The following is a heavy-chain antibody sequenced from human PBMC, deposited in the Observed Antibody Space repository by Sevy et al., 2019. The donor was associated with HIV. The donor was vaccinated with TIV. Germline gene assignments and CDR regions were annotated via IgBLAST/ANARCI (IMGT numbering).Heavy chain of an antibody. J-gene: IGHJ4*02. V-gene: IGHV3-74*01. CDR1: GFTFSNYW. CDR3: GMRAGYSTLSDY. CDR2: IKSDESSA. D-gene: IGHD6-6*01. Sequence: GGSLRLSCAASGFTFSNYWMIWVRQAPGKGLVWVSRIKSDESSATYADSGKGRFTISRDNAKNTLFLQMNSLRAEDTALYYCGMRAGYSTLSDYWGQGTLVTVSS.